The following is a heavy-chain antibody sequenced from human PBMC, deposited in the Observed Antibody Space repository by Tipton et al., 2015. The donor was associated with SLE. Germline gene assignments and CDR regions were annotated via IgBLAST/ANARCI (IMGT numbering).Heavy chain of an antibody. D-gene: IGHD5-18*01. V-gene: IGHV4-39*07. CDR3: ARGGLGYSYYYYMDV. CDR2: EWLDMFSSGST. Sequence: TLSLTCTVSGGSISSSSFYLAWIRQTPGKGLEWIGSEWLDMFSSGSTSYNPSLKSRVTMSVDTSKNQFSLKLSSVTAADTAVYYCARGGLGYSYYYYMDVWGKGTTVTVSS. CDR1: GGSISSSSFY. J-gene: IGHJ6*03.